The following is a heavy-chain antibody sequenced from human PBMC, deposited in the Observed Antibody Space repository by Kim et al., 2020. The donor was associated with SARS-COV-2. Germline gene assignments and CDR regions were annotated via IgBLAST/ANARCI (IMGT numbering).Heavy chain of an antibody. CDR3: LAEIGSRSFDH. V-gene: IGHV3-30*04. CDR2: IAYDGSHI. J-gene: IGHJ4*02. CDR1: VFTFIPPA. D-gene: IGHD3-10*01. Sequence: GGSLRLSCAASVFTFIPPALHWVRQAPGKGLELVALIAYDGSHISYPDSVKGRFIISRDNTKSTLYLQMNSLRPEDTAVYYCLAEIGSRSFDHWGQGTLVTVSS.